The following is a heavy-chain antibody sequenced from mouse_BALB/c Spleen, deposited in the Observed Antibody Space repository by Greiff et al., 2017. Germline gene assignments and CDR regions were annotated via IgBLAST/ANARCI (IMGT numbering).Heavy chain of an antibody. Sequence: EVKLMESGGGLVQPGGSRKLSCAASGFTFSSFGMHWVRQAPEKGLEWVAYISSGSSTIYYADTVKGRFTISRDNAKNTLFLQMTSLRSEDTAMYYCERSVYYGYVSYLDNWGQGTTLTVSS. D-gene: IGHD1-2*01. CDR1: GFTFSSFG. CDR3: ERSVYYGYVSYLDN. J-gene: IGHJ2*01. V-gene: IGHV5-17*02. CDR2: ISSGSSTI.